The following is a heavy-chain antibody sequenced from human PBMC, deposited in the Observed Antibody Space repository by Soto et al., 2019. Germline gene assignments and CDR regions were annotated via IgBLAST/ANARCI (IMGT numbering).Heavy chain of an antibody. D-gene: IGHD6-13*01. Sequence: SQTLSLTCAISGDSASSNSAAWNWIRQSPSRGLEWLGRTYYRSKWYNDYAVSVKSRITINPDTSKNQFSLQLNSVTPEDTAVYYCARGTGAAAGTYYYGMDVWGQGTTVTV. V-gene: IGHV6-1*01. CDR3: ARGTGAAAGTYYYGMDV. CDR1: GDSASSNSAA. J-gene: IGHJ6*02. CDR2: TYYRSKWYN.